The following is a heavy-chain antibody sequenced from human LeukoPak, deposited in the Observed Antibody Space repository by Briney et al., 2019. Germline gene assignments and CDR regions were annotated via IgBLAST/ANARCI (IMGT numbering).Heavy chain of an antibody. Sequence: GGSLRLSCAASGFTFSSYSMNWVRQAPGKGLEWVSSISSSSSYIYYADSVKGRFTISRDNAKNSLYLQMNSLRAEDTAVYYCARDEFLVRGVLKLFDYWGQGTLVSVSS. J-gene: IGHJ4*02. D-gene: IGHD3-10*01. V-gene: IGHV3-21*01. CDR1: GFTFSSYS. CDR3: ARDEFLVRGVLKLFDY. CDR2: ISSSSSYI.